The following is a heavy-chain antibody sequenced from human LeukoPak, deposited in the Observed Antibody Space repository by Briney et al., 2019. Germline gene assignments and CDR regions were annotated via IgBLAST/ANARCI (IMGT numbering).Heavy chain of an antibody. J-gene: IGHJ5*02. CDR3: ARGIVVQPSANWFDP. Sequence: GASVKVSRKTSGYTFTTYAIHWVRQAPGQRLEWMGLINADDGNTRYSQRFQGRVTITRDTSANTAYMELSSLRFEDTAVYYCARGIVVQPSANWFDPWGQGTPVTVSS. V-gene: IGHV1-3*01. CDR2: INADDGNT. D-gene: IGHD2-2*01. CDR1: GYTFTTYA.